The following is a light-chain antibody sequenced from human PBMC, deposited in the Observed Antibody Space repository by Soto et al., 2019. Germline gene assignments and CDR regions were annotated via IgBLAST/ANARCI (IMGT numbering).Light chain of an antibody. Sequence: DIQMTQSPSYPFASVGERVTITCRARESISLYLNWYQKKPGKGPKLLMYAASSLQSGVPSRFSGSGSGTDFTLTISSLQPEDFATYYSQQSYSTPLTFGGGTKVDIK. CDR3: QQSYSTPLT. CDR1: ESISLY. CDR2: AAS. V-gene: IGKV1-39*01. J-gene: IGKJ4*01.